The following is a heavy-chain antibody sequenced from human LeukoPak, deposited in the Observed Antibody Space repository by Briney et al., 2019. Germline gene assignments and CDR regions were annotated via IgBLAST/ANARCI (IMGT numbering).Heavy chain of an antibody. CDR2: IRADAVTT. J-gene: IGHJ4*02. D-gene: IGHD5-24*01. CDR3: VKDDGWVQYAN. V-gene: IGHV3-23*01. Sequence: GGSLRLSCATSGFIFSHHGMNWVRQAPGKGLEWVSGIRADAVTTYYADSVKGRVIISRDNSKNTVYLQMNSLSAEDAAVYYCVKDDGWVQYANWGQGTLVTVSS. CDR1: GFIFSHHG.